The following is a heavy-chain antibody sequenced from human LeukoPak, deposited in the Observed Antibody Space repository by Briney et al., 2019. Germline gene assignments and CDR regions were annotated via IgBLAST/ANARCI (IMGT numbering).Heavy chain of an antibody. CDR1: GFTFSTNY. Sequence: GGSLRLSCAASGFTFSTNYMSWVRQAPGKGLERVSVIYSDGRTYYADPVKGRFTISRDNSKNTLYLQMNSLRAEDTAVYYCARDSGRFDVFDIWGQGTMVTVSS. J-gene: IGHJ3*02. D-gene: IGHD3-10*01. CDR2: IYSDGRT. V-gene: IGHV3-53*01. CDR3: ARDSGRFDVFDI.